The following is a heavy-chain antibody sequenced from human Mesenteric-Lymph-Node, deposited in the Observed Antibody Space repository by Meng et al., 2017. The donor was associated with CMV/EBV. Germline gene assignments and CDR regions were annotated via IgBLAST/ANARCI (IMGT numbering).Heavy chain of an antibody. V-gene: IGHV4-39*07. CDR1: GDSITSTSHY. J-gene: IGHJ4*02. CDR2: IFYSGNT. Sequence: SETLSLTCTVSGDSITSTSHYWGWIRQPPGKGLEWIGNIFYSGNTYYNPSLKSRVTVSVDTSKKQFSLKLNSVTAADTAVYYCARVTGYCSSTSCYNIDYWGQGTLVTVSS. CDR3: ARVTGYCSSTSCYNIDY. D-gene: IGHD2-2*02.